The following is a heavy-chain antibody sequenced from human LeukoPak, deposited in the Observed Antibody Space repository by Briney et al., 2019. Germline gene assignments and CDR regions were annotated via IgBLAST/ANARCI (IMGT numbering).Heavy chain of an antibody. D-gene: IGHD6-13*01. CDR1: GFTFSNHW. J-gene: IGHJ4*02. CDR3: ARGLAAAGINY. Sequence: PGGSLRLPCAASGFTFSNHWMHWVRQAPGKGLVWVSRINSDGSSTTYADSVKGRFTISRDNAKSTLYLQMNNLRAEDTAVYYCARGLAAAGINYWGQGTLVTVSS. CDR2: INSDGSST. V-gene: IGHV3-74*01.